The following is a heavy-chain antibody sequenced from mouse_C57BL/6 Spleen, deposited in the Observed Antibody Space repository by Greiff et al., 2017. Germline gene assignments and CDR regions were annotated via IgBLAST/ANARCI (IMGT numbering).Heavy chain of an antibody. CDR2: ISSGSSTI. Sequence: EVQLVESGGGLVKPGGSLKLSCAASGFTFSDYGMHWVRQAPEKGLEWVAYISSGSSTIYYADTVKGRFTISRDNAKKTLFLQMTSLRAEDTAMNYCADYGGGYWGQGTTLTVSS. J-gene: IGHJ2*01. D-gene: IGHD1-1*02. CDR1: GFTFSDYG. V-gene: IGHV5-17*01. CDR3: ADYGGGY.